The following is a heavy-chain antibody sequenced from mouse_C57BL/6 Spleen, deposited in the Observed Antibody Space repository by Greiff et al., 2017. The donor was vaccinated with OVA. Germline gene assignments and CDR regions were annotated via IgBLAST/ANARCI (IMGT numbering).Heavy chain of an antibody. J-gene: IGHJ4*01. D-gene: IGHD1-1*01. CDR2: IWRGGST. CDR1: GFSLTSYG. Sequence: VHLVESGPGLVQPSQSLSITCTVSGFSLTSYGVHWVRQSPGKGLEWLGVIWRGGSTDYNAAFMSRLSITKDNSKSQVFFKMNSLQADDTAIYYCAKNYGSHYAMDYWGQGTSVTVSS. CDR3: AKNYGSHYAMDY. V-gene: IGHV2-5*01.